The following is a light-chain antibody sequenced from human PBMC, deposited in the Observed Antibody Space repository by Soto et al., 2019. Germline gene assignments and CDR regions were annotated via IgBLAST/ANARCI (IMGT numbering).Light chain of an antibody. V-gene: IGKV3-20*01. J-gene: IGKJ4*01. CDR3: QQYAASPLT. Sequence: EIVLTQSSGTLSLSPGERATLSCRASQSVTSNYLAWYQQKSGQAPRLLIYRASTMATGIPDRFSGSGSGTDFSRIISSLEPEDSAVYYCQQYAASPLTFGGGTKLEI. CDR2: RAS. CDR1: QSVTSNY.